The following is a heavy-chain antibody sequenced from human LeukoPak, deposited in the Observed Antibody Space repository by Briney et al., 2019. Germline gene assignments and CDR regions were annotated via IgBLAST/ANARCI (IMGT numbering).Heavy chain of an antibody. CDR1: GYTFTSYG. CDR2: ISAYNGNT. V-gene: IGHV1-18*04. Sequence: GASVKVSCKASGYTFTSYGISWVRQAPGQGLEWMGWISAYNGNTNYAQKLQGRVTMTTDTSTSTAYMELRSLRSDDTAVYYCARVLEGILPGYRNFDYWGQGTLVTVSS. J-gene: IGHJ4*02. CDR3: ARVLEGILPGYRNFDY. D-gene: IGHD3-9*01.